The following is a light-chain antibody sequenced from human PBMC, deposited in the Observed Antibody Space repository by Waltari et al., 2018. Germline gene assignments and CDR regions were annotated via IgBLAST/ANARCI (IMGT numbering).Light chain of an antibody. J-gene: IGKJ3*01. CDR3: QQYGNLPFT. V-gene: IGKV3-20*01. Sequence: EIVLTQSPGTLSLSPGERATLSCRASQSLTSNYLAWFQQKPGQARRLLIYRASSRATGVPDRFSGSGSGTDFTLTINRLEPEDFAVYYCQQYGNLPFTFGPGTKVDIK. CDR2: RAS. CDR1: QSLTSNY.